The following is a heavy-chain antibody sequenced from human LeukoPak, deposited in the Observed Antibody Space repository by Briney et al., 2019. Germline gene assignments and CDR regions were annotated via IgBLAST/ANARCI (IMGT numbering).Heavy chain of an antibody. J-gene: IGHJ5*02. V-gene: IGHV4-39*07. CDR1: GGSISSNSYY. CDR3: ARGPRFGELLWHWFDP. Sequence: KASETLSLTCTVSGGSISSNSYYWGWIRQPPGKGLEWIGSIYYSGSTYYNPPLKSRVTISEDTSKNQFSLKLRSVTAADTAVYYCARGPRFGELLWHWFDPWGQGTLVTVSS. D-gene: IGHD3-10*01. CDR2: IYYSGST.